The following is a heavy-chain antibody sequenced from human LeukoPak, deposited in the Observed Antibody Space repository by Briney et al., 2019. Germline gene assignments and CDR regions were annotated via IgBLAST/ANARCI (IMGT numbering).Heavy chain of an antibody. CDR1: GFTFSNYA. CDR3: AKDMWGGTGGAFDM. J-gene: IGHJ3*02. V-gene: IGHV3-23*01. D-gene: IGHD3-10*01. CDR2: LSSGGIST. Sequence: GGSLRLSCAASGFTFSNYAMNWVRQAPGKGLEWVSTLSSGGISTYYADFVKGRFTISRDNSRNTLYLQMNSLRAEDTAVYYCAKDMWGGTGGAFDMWGQGTMVTVAS.